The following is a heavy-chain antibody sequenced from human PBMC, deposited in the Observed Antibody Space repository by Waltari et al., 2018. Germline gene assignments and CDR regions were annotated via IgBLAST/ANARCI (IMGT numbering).Heavy chain of an antibody. CDR1: GAKFTLFG. CDR3: VKGNEIDY. J-gene: IGHJ4*02. Sequence: QVHLVESGGGVVQQGGSLRLSCPAPGAKFTLFGMHWVRQGPGKGLEWVSFISYDGSNENYADSVKGRFTMSRDNSKKMLYVQMNNLRAEDSAVYYCVKGNEIDYWGQGTLVTVSS. V-gene: IGHV3-30*02. CDR2: ISYDGSNE. D-gene: IGHD1-1*01.